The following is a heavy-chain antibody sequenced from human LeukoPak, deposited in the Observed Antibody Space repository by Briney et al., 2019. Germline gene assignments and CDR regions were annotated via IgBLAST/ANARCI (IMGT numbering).Heavy chain of an antibody. CDR2: IGSSSSYI. CDR3: AKDSPSRTATTEVPVDY. CDR1: GLRFSTAW. J-gene: IGHJ4*02. V-gene: IGHV3-21*01. Sequence: GGSLRLSCAASGLRFSTAWMGWVRQAPGKGLEWLASIGSSSSYIYFANSVRGRFTISRDNAKNSLYLQMNSLRAEDTAVYYCAKDSPSRTATTEVPVDYWGQGTLVTVSS. D-gene: IGHD1/OR15-1a*01.